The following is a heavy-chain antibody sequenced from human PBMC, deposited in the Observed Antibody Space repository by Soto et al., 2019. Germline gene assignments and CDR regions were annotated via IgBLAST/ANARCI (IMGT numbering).Heavy chain of an antibody. D-gene: IGHD6-13*01. CDR2: IYYSGST. Sequence: QVQLQESGPGLVKLSQTLSLTCTVSGGSISSGDYYWGWIRQPPGKGLGWMGYIYYSGSTYYNPSLKSRVTISVDTSKNQFSLKLSSVTAADTAVYYCARAAGSVSSSWYKGYFDYWGQGTLVTVSS. J-gene: IGHJ4*02. V-gene: IGHV4-30-4*01. CDR1: GGSISSGDYY. CDR3: ARAAGSVSSSWYKGYFDY.